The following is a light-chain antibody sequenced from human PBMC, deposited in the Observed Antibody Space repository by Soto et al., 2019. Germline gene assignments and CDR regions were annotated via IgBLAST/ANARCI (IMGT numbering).Light chain of an antibody. V-gene: IGLV1-51*01. J-gene: IGLJ2*01. Sequence: QSVLTQPPSVSAAPGQKVTISCSGSSSNVGGNYVSWYQVLPQTAPKLLIYDNHKRHSGIPGRFSGSKSGTSATLGITDLQTGDEAEYYCGTWDISLDTVVFGGGTKVTVL. CDR1: SSNVGGNY. CDR3: GTWDISLDTVV. CDR2: DNH.